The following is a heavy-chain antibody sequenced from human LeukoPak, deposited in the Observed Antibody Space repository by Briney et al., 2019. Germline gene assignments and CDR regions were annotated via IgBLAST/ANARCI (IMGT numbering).Heavy chain of an antibody. D-gene: IGHD3-22*01. V-gene: IGHV1-18*01. CDR1: GYTFASYD. CDR3: GAHHYDSSGYYTYFDY. Sequence: ASVKVSCKASGYTFASYDISWVRQAPGQGLECMGWISAYNGNTNYAQQFQGRVTMTTETSTSTAYMELRSLRSDDTAVYYCGAHHYDSSGYYTYFDYWGQGTLVTVSS. J-gene: IGHJ4*02. CDR2: ISAYNGNT.